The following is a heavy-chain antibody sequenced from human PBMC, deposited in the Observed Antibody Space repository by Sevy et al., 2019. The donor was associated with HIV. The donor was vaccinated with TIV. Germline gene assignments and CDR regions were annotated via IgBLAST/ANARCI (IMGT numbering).Heavy chain of an antibody. Sequence: GGSLRLSCAASGFTFSSYWMSWVRQAPGKGLEWVANIKKDGSEKYYGDSVKGRFTISRDNAKNSLYLQMNSLRAEDTAVYYCARLDDFLSGRHEKGAFDIWGQGTMVTVSS. CDR1: GFTFSSYW. D-gene: IGHD1-26*01. CDR2: IKKDGSEK. CDR3: ARLDDFLSGRHEKGAFDI. V-gene: IGHV3-7*01. J-gene: IGHJ3*02.